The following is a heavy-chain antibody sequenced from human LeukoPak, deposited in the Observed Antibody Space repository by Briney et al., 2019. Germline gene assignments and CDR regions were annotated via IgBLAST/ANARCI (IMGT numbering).Heavy chain of an antibody. D-gene: IGHD5-24*01. V-gene: IGHV3-23*01. Sequence: GGSLRLSCAASGFTFSDYAMSWVRQAPGKGLEWVSVISGDYGGTYYADSVKGRFTISRDNAKNSLYLQMNSLRAEDTAVYYCARDDPIEMSYHYWGQGTLVTVSS. CDR1: GFTFSDYA. J-gene: IGHJ4*02. CDR3: ARDDPIEMSYHY. CDR2: ISGDYGGT.